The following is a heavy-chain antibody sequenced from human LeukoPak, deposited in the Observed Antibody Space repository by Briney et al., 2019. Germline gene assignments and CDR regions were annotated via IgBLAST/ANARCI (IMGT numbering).Heavy chain of an antibody. CDR1: GYIFSNYW. CDR2: IDPRDSYT. V-gene: IGHV5-10-1*01. CDR3: ARRGYDRDFEY. Sequence: GESLKISCKGSGYIFSNYWISWVRQMPGKGLERMGRIDPRDSYTNYRPSLQGHVTISADNSITTAYLQWSSLKASDTAIYYCARRGYDRDFEYWGQGTLVTVSS. J-gene: IGHJ4*02. D-gene: IGHD3-22*01.